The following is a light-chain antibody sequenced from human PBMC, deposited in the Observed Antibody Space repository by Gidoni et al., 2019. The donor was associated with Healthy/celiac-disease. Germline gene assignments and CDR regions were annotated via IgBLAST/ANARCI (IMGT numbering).Light chain of an antibody. CDR3: SSYTSSSPL. J-gene: IGLJ2*01. V-gene: IGLV2-14*03. CDR1: SSDVGGYNY. Sequence: QSALTQPASVSGSPGQSITISCTGTSSDVGGYNYVSWYQQHPGKAPKLMIYDVSNRPSGVSNRCSGSKSGNTASLTISGLQAEDEADYYCSSYTSSSPLLGGGTKLTVL. CDR2: DVS.